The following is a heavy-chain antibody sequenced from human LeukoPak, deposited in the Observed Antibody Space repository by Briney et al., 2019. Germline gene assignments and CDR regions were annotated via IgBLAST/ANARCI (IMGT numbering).Heavy chain of an antibody. D-gene: IGHD4-17*01. CDR1: GYTFTGYY. CDR2: INPNSGGT. J-gene: IGHJ4*02. CDR3: ARDWSDYGDYGYFDY. V-gene: IGHV1-2*02. Sequence: ASVTVSCKASGYTFTGYYMHWVRQAPGQGLEWMGWINPNSGGTNYAQKFQGRVTMTRDTSISTAYMELSRLRSDDTAVYYCARDWSDYGDYGYFDYWGQGTLVTVSS.